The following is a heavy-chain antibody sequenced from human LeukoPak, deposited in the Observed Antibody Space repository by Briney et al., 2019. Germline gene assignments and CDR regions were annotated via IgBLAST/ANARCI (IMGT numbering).Heavy chain of an antibody. D-gene: IGHD6-19*01. CDR2: IFGSGGST. J-gene: IGHJ4*02. CDR1: GFTFSSCA. CDR3: AKTTTGYSSGRFPGWPVDY. Sequence: GGSLRLSCAASGFTFSSCAMYWVRQAPGKGLEWVSGIFGSGGSTHYADSVKGRFTISRDNSKNTVYLQMNSLRAEDTAVYYCAKTTTGYSSGRFPGWPVDYWGQGTLVTVSS. V-gene: IGHV3-23*01.